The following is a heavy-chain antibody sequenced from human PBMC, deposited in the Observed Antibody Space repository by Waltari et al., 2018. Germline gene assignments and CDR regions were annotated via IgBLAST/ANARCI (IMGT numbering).Heavy chain of an antibody. CDR2: IHKDGSEK. V-gene: IGHV3-7*01. Sequence: EVHLVESGGGLVQHGGSLRLSCAAAGFTFTDYGMSWVRQAPGKGPEWVANIHKDGSEKNYVDYVKGRFTISRDNAKDSVYLQMNSLRADDTAMYYCVRDHWGPDYWGQGTLVTVSS. CDR1: GFTFTDYG. D-gene: IGHD7-27*01. CDR3: VRDHWGPDY. J-gene: IGHJ4*02.